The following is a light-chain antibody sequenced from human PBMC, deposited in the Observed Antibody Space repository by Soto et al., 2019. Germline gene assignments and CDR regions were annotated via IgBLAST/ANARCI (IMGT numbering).Light chain of an antibody. CDR2: GAS. J-gene: IGKJ1*01. V-gene: IGKV3-20*01. CDR1: QSVRSNY. CDR3: QQYRNWPRT. Sequence: EIVLTQSPGTLSLSPGERATLSCWASQSVRSNYLAWYQQKVGQAPRLLIYGASSRAAGIPARFSGSGSGTEFTLTISSLQSEDFAVYYCQQYRNWPRTFGQGTKVDIK.